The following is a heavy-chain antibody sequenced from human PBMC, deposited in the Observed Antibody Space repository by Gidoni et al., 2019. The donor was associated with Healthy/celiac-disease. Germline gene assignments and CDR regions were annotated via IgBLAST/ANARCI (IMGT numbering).Heavy chain of an antibody. CDR3: ARVGYGDYEGLDY. CDR2: INPSGGST. V-gene: IGHV1-46*01. D-gene: IGHD4-17*01. J-gene: IGHJ4*02. CDR1: GYTFTSYY. Sequence: QVQLVQSGAEVKKPGASVKVSCQASGYTFTSYYMHWVRQAPGQGLEWMGIINPSGGSTSYAQKFQGRVTMTRDTSTSTVYMELSSLGSEDTAVYYCARVGYGDYEGLDYWGQGTLVTVSS.